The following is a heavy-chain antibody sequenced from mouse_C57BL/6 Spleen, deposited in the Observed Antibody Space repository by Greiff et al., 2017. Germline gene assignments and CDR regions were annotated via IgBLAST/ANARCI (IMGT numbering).Heavy chain of an antibody. D-gene: IGHD1-1*01. CDR3: ARIDKSHYYGSSYAMDY. Sequence: QVTLKECGPGILQPSQTLSLTCSFSGFSLSTFGMGVGWIRQPSGKGLEWLAHIWWDDDKYYNPALKSRLTISKDTSKNQVFLKIDNVDTADTATYYCARIDKSHYYGSSYAMDYWGQGTSVTVSS. CDR1: GFSLSTFGMG. J-gene: IGHJ4*01. V-gene: IGHV8-8*01. CDR2: IWWDDDK.